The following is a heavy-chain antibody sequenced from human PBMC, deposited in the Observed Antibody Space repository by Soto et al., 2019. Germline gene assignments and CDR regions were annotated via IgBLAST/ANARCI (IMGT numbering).Heavy chain of an antibody. V-gene: IGHV4-59*08. Sequence: HVQLQESGPGLVKPSETLSLICTVSGDSISSYYWSWIRQPPGKGLEWIGFIYYTGSTNYNPSLKSRVTISVDTSKNQLSLKQSSVTAADTAVYYCARRAGAVPGRIDFWGQGTLVTVSS. CDR2: IYYTGST. J-gene: IGHJ4*02. CDR3: ARRAGAVPGRIDF. CDR1: GDSISSYY. D-gene: IGHD6-19*01.